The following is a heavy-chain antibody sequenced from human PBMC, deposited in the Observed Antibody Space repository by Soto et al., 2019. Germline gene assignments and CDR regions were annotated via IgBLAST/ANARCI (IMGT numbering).Heavy chain of an antibody. CDR3: ARDRGEICSSTSCYSFYYYYGMDV. D-gene: IGHD2-2*01. CDR2: IIPIFGTA. V-gene: IGHV1-69*13. CDR1: GGTFSSYA. Sequence: SVKVSCKASGGTFSSYAISWVRQAPGQGLEWMGGIIPIFGTANYAQKFQGRVTITADESTSTAYMELSSLRSEDTAVYYCARDRGEICSSTSCYSFYYYYGMDVWGQGTTVTVSS. J-gene: IGHJ6*02.